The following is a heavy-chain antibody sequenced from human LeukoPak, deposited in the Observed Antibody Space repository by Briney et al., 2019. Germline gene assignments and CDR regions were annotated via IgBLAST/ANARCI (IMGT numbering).Heavy chain of an antibody. CDR2: ISGSGRTI. D-gene: IGHD6-19*01. Sequence: PGGSLRLSCAASGFTFSSYEMNWVRQAPGKGLEWVSYISGSGRTIYYANPVKGRSTISRDNAKNSLYLQMNSLRADDTAVYYCARLDASGLDCWGQGTLVTVSS. J-gene: IGHJ4*02. CDR1: GFTFSSYE. V-gene: IGHV3-48*03. CDR3: ARLDASGLDC.